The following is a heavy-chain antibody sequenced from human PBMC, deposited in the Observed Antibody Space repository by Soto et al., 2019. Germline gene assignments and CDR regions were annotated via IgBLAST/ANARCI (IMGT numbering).Heavy chain of an antibody. D-gene: IGHD6-13*01. CDR2: ISPLFSTT. CDR3: AASCSVAAAGYFKF. CDR1: GDLFNNYA. V-gene: IGHV1-69*01. Sequence: QVQLVQSGAEVKEPGSSVKVSCKATGDLFNNYACNWVRQAPGQGLEWMGRISPLFSTTNYAQKFQGRVMIGADELKTTVYQEVSFVDAEDAAIYSGAASCSVAAAGYFKFWGQGTLVTVS. J-gene: IGHJ4*02.